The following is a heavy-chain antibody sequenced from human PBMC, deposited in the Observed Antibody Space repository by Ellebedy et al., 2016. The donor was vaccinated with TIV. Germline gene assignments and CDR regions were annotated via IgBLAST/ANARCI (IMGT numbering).Heavy chain of an antibody. CDR3: AKDRNNYGGAPYNGLDI. CDR1: GFIFSNSG. D-gene: IGHD1/OR15-1a*01. J-gene: IGHJ6*02. V-gene: IGHV3-30*02. CDR2: IRFDGNSA. Sequence: GESLKISCAASGFIFSNSGMNWVRQAPGKGLEWVAFIRFDGNSANYAESAKGRFTISRDNSQNTLYLQMNSLRAEDTAVYYCAKDRNNYGGAPYNGLDIWGQGTTVTVSS.